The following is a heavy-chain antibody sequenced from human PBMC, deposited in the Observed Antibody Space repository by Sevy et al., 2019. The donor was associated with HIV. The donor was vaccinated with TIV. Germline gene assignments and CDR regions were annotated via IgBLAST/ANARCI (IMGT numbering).Heavy chain of an antibody. Sequence: GGALRLSCAASGFTFSDAWMGWVRQAAGKGLECVGRIKSKSDGGTVEHAAPVKGRFTSSRDDPKDTLYLQMNSLKTEDTAVYFCITYPHITTTGTGGFDPWGQGTLVTVSS. CDR3: ITYPHITTTGTGGFDP. J-gene: IGHJ5*02. V-gene: IGHV3-15*01. CDR1: GFTFSDAW. CDR2: IKSKSDGGTV. D-gene: IGHD6-13*01.